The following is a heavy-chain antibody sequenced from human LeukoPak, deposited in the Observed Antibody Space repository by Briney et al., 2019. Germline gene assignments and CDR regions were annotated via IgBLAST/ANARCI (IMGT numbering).Heavy chain of an antibody. CDR3: VAAVTMDNWFDP. J-gene: IGHJ5*02. D-gene: IGHD4-17*01. CDR1: GYSISSGYY. V-gene: IGHV4-38-2*01. Sequence: SETLSLTCAVSGYSISSGYYWGWIRQPPGKGLEWIGSIYHSGSTYYNPSLKSRVTISVDPSKNQFSLKLSSVTAADTAVYYCVAAVTMDNWFDPWGQGTLVTVSS. CDR2: IYHSGST.